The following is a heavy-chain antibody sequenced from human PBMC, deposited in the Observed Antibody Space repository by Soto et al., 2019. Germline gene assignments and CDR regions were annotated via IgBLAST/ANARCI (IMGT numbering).Heavy chain of an antibody. CDR3: ARHVGVNYGGNFGS. Sequence: PSETLSLTCTVSGGSISSSSDYWDWIRQPPGKGLEWIGSIYYSGTTYYNPPLKSRVTISVDTSKKQFSLKLSSVTAADTAVYYCARHVGVNYGGNFGSWGQGTLVTVSS. D-gene: IGHD4-17*01. CDR2: IYYSGTT. J-gene: IGHJ4*02. V-gene: IGHV4-39*01. CDR1: GGSISSSSDY.